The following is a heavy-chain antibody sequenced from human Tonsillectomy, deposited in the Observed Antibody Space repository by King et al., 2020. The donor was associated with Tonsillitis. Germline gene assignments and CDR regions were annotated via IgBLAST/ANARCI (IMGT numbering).Heavy chain of an antibody. V-gene: IGHV3-73*01. J-gene: IGHJ3*02. Sequence: VQLVESGGGLVQPGGSLKLSCAASGFTFSGSAMHWVRQASGKGLEWVGRIRSKANSYATAYAASVKGRFTISRDDSKNTAYLQMNSLKTEDTAVYYCTRNSSSYDAFDIWGQGTMVTVSS. D-gene: IGHD6-13*01. CDR2: IRSKANSYAT. CDR1: GFTFSGSA. CDR3: TRNSSSYDAFDI.